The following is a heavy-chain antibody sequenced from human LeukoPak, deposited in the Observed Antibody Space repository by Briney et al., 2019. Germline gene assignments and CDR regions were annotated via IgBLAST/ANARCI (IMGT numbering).Heavy chain of an antibody. CDR1: GYTFTDYY. J-gene: IGHJ4*02. D-gene: IGHD5-18*01. CDR2: IHPSGGGT. CDR3: ARMAMDPAMVTNFFDL. Sequence: ASVKISCKASGYTFTDYYMYWVRQAPGQGPECMGVIHPSGGGTTYAQKFQGRVTLTKDTATSTVYIDLSSLRPDDTAVYYCARMAMDPAMVTNFFDLWGQGTLLIVSA. V-gene: IGHV1-46*01.